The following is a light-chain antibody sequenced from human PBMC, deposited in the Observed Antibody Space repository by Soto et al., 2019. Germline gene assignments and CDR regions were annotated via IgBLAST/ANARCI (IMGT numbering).Light chain of an antibody. J-gene: IGLJ2*01. CDR2: EGS. CDR1: SSDVGSYNL. V-gene: IGLV2-23*01. CDR3: CSYAGGNTKV. Sequence: QSALTQPASVSGSPGQSITISCTGTSSDVGSYNLVSWYQQHPGKAPKLMIYEGSERPSGVSNRFSGSKSGNTASLTISGLQAEDEADYYCCSYAGGNTKVFGGGTKLTVL.